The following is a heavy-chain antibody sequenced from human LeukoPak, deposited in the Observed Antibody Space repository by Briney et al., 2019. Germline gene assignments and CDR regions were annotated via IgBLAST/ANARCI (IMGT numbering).Heavy chain of an antibody. CDR1: GFTFSSYS. CDR3: ARRIAAAGTLGY. V-gene: IGHV3-21*01. Sequence: GGSLRLSCAASGFTFSSYSMNWVRQAPGEGLEWVSSISSSSSYIYYADSVKGRLTISRDNAKNSLYLQMNSLRAEDTAVYYCARRIAAAGTLGYWGQGTLVTVSS. CDR2: ISSSSSYI. J-gene: IGHJ4*02. D-gene: IGHD6-13*01.